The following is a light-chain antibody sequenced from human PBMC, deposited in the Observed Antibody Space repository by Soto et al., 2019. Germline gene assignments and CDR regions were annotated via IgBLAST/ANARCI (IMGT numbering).Light chain of an antibody. Sequence: QSVLTQPPSASGTPGQRVTISCSGSSSNIGGNFVYWYQQLPGAAPKLFIYRDTQRPSGDPDRFSGSKSDTSASLAISGLRSEDEAAYFCASWDDSLSAWVFGGGTKLTVL. CDR3: ASWDDSLSAWV. V-gene: IGLV1-47*01. CDR1: SSNIGGNF. J-gene: IGLJ3*02. CDR2: RDT.